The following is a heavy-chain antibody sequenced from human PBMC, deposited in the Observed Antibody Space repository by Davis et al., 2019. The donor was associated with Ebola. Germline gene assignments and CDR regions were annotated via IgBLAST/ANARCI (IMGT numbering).Heavy chain of an antibody. V-gene: IGHV1-3*01. D-gene: IGHD4-11*01. CDR2: INAGNGNT. Sequence: ASVKVSCKSSGYTFTNYAMHWVRQAPGQRLEWMGWINAGNGNTKYSQKFQGRVTITRDTSASTAYMDLSSLRSEDTAVYYCARDSDDYSFDYWGQGTLVTVSS. J-gene: IGHJ4*02. CDR3: ARDSDDYSFDY. CDR1: GYTFTNYA.